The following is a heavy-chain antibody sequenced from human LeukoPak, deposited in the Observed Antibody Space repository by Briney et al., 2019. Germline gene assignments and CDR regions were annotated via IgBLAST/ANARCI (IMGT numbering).Heavy chain of an antibody. V-gene: IGHV4-39*01. CDR2: IYYSGST. J-gene: IGHJ6*03. Sequence: PSETLSLTCTVSGGSISSSSYYWGWIRQPPGKGLEWIGSIYYSGSTYYNPSLKSRVTISVDTSKNQFSLKLSSVTAADTAVYYCARHKDLDYYYYYYMDVWGKGTTVTVSS. CDR3: ARHKDLDYYYYYYMDV. CDR1: GGSISSSSYY. D-gene: IGHD2-15*01.